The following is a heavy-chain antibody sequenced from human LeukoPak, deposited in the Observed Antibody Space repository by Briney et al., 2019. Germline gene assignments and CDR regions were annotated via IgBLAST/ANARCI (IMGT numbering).Heavy chain of an antibody. CDR2: IIHILGVA. V-gene: IGHV1-69*04. D-gene: IGHD3-22*01. CDR1: GGTFNAYA. Sequence: GASVKVSCKASGGTFNAYAINWVRQAPGQGLEWMGRIIHILGVANSAQKFQGRVTITADKSTSTVYMELYSLRSDDTAVYYCAAGPYDSSGYLHPHYYYYGMDVWGQGTTVTVSS. CDR3: AAGPYDSSGYLHPHYYYYGMDV. J-gene: IGHJ6*02.